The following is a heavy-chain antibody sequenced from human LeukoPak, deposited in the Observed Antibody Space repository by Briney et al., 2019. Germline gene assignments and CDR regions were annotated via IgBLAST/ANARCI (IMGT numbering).Heavy chain of an antibody. CDR1: GGSISSSSYY. V-gene: IGHV4-39*01. CDR3: ASPYYDFWSGSTYGMDV. CDR2: IYYSGST. Sequence: SETLSLTCTVSGGSISSSSYYWGWIRQPPGKGLEWIGSIYYSGSTYYNPSLKSRVTISVDTSRNQFSLKLSSVTAADTAVYYCASPYYDFWSGSTYGMDVWGQGTTVTVSS. J-gene: IGHJ6*02. D-gene: IGHD3-3*01.